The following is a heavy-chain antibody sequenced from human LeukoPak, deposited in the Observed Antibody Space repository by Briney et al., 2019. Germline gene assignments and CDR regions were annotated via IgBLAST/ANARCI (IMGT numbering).Heavy chain of an antibody. V-gene: IGHV3-23*01. CDR1: GFTFSSYA. CDR2: ISGSGGST. D-gene: IGHD5-24*01. J-gene: IGHJ4*02. CDR3: AKDLGGVPGATTDY. Sequence: GGSLRLSCAASGFTFSSYAMSWVRQAPGKGLEWVSAISGSGGSTYYADSVKGRFTISRDNSKNTLYLQMNSLRAEDTAVYYCAKDLGGVPGATTDYWGQGTLVTVSS.